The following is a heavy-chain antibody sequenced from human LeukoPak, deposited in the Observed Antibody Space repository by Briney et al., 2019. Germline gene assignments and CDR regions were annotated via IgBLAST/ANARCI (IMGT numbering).Heavy chain of an antibody. CDR3: ARELDDSSGYYDY. D-gene: IGHD3-22*01. V-gene: IGHV4-59*01. Sequence: PSETLSLTCTVSGGSISSYYWSWIRQPPGKGLEWIGYIYYSGSTNYNPSLKSRVTISVDTSKNQFSLKLSSVTAADTAMYYCARELDDSSGYYDYWGQGTLVTVSS. CDR2: IYYSGST. CDR1: GGSISSYY. J-gene: IGHJ4*02.